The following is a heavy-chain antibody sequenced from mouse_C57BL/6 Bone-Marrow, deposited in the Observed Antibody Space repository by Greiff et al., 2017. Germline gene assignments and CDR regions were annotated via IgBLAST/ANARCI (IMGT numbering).Heavy chain of an antibody. CDR1: GFNIKDDY. J-gene: IGHJ3*01. CDR2: IDPENGDT. CDR3: TLGGFAY. Sequence: VQLQQSGAELVRPWASVKLSCTASGFNIKDDYMHWVKQRPEQGLEWIGWIDPENGDTEYASKFQGKATITADTSSNTAYLQLSSLTSEDTAVYYCTLGGFAYWGQGTLVTVSA. V-gene: IGHV14-4*01. D-gene: IGHD3-3*01.